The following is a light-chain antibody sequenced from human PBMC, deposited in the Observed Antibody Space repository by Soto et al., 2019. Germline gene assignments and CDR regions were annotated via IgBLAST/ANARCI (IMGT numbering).Light chain of an antibody. J-gene: IGLJ1*01. CDR2: YDY. Sequence: QSVLTHPPSVSRAPRQRFTISCSGSISNIGSNAVNWYQQFPGKAPKLLIYYDYLLASGLSARFSGSKSGTSASLAISGLQSEDEADYYCAAWDDSTKSHVFGTGTKVTVL. V-gene: IGLV1-36*01. CDR3: AAWDDSTKSHV. CDR1: ISNIGSNA.